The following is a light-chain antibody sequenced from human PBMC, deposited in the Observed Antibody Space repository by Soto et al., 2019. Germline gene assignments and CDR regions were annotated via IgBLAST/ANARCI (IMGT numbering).Light chain of an antibody. CDR2: GAS. CDR1: QSVSSNY. V-gene: IGKV3-20*01. CDR3: QQYGSSPFT. J-gene: IGKJ3*01. Sequence: EKVLTQSPGTLALSPGERATLSCRASQSVSSNYLTWYQQKPGQAPRLLIHGASSRATGIPDRFSGSGSGTDFTLTISRLEPEDFAVYYCQQYGSSPFTFGPGTKVDIK.